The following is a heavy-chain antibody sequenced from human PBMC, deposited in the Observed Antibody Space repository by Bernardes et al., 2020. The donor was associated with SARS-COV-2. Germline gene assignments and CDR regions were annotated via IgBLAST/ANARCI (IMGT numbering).Heavy chain of an antibody. CDR3: ARASPYYYGMDV. Sequence: SETLSLTCTVRGGSISSYYWSWIQQPPGKGLECIGYIYYSGSTNYNPSLKSRVTISVDTSKNQFSLKLSSVTAADTAVYYCARASPYYYGMDVWGQGTTVTVSS. CDR1: GGSISSYY. V-gene: IGHV4-59*01. J-gene: IGHJ6*02. CDR2: IYYSGST.